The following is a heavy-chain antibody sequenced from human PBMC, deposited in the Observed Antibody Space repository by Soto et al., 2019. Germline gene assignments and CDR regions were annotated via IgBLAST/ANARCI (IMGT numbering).Heavy chain of an antibody. CDR1: GGSISSYY. V-gene: IGHV4-59*12. Sequence: SETLSLTCSVSGGSISSYYCSWFRQPPGKGLEWIGYIYHSGSTYYNPSLKSRVTISVDRSKNQFSLKLNSVTAADMAVYYCARYSIAARRGIDYWGQGTLVTVSS. J-gene: IGHJ4*02. CDR3: ARYSIAARRGIDY. D-gene: IGHD6-6*01. CDR2: IYHSGST.